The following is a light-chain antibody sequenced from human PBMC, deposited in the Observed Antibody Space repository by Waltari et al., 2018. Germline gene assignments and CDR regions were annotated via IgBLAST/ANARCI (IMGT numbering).Light chain of an antibody. CDR1: QSLGTN. CDR3: QQYNSYSQS. Sequence: ETVMTQSPATLSVSPGGRATLSCRASQSLGTNLAWYQQKPGQAPRLLIYGASSRATGVPARFSGSGSGTDFTLTISSLQSEDFVVYYCQQYNSYSQSFGQGTKLEIK. CDR2: GAS. J-gene: IGKJ2*03. V-gene: IGKV3-15*01.